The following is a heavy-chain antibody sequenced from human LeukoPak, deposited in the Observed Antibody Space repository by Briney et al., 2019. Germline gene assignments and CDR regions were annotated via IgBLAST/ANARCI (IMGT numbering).Heavy chain of an antibody. D-gene: IGHD3-10*01. V-gene: IGHV1-18*01. CDR3: ARPMVRGVYDY. CDR1: GYTFTSYG. CDR2: ISAYNGNT. J-gene: IGHJ4*02. Sequence: GASVRVSCKASGYTFTSYGVSWVRQAPGQGLEWMGWISAYNGNTNYAQKLQGRVTMTTDTSTSTAYMELRSLRSDDTAVYYCARPMVRGVYDYWGQGTLVTVSS.